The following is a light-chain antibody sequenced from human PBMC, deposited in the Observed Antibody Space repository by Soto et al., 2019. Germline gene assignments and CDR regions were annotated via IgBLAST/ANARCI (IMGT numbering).Light chain of an antibody. CDR1: SSDVGGYNF. CDR3: SSYTNTNTRVL. Sequence: QSALTQPASVSGSPGQSITISCTGTSSDVGGYNFVSWYQQHPGKAPKLMIYDVSNRPSGVSNRFSGSKSGKTASLAISGLQAEDEAEYYCSSYTNTNTRVLFGGGTKLTVL. J-gene: IGLJ2*01. CDR2: DVS. V-gene: IGLV2-14*01.